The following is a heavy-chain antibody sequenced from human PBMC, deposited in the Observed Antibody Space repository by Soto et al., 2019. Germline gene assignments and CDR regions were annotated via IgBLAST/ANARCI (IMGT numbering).Heavy chain of an antibody. Sequence: EVQLVESGGGLVKPGGSLRLSCAASGFTFSSYTMNWVRQAPGKGLEWVSSISGSGSCIYYADSVKGRFTISRDNTKTSLYLQMNSLRAEDTAVYYCARAPSASRGYFDLWGRGTLVTVSS. CDR3: ARAPSASRGYFDL. CDR1: GFTFSSYT. CDR2: ISGSGSCI. J-gene: IGHJ2*01. V-gene: IGHV3-21*01.